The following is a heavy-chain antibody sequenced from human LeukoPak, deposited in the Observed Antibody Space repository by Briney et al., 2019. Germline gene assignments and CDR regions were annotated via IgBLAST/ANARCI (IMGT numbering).Heavy chain of an antibody. CDR3: ARLRKVRGVAGYYYYMDV. CDR2: IYHSGST. Sequence: SETLSLTCAVSGGSISSRNWWSWVRQPPGKGLEWIGEIYHSGSTNYNPSLKSRVTISVDTSKNQFSLKLSSVTAADTAVYYCARLRKVRGVAGYYYYMDVWGKGTTVTISS. CDR1: GGSISSRNW. D-gene: IGHD3-10*01. J-gene: IGHJ6*03. V-gene: IGHV4-4*02.